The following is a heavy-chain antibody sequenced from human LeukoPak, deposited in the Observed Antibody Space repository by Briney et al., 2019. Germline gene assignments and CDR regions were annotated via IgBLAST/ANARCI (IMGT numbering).Heavy chain of an antibody. CDR3: ERLGSSGI. V-gene: IGHV4-39*01. D-gene: IGHD6-6*01. CDR1: RGSISSSSYY. Sequence: PSETLSLTCTDSRGSISSSSYYWGWIRQPPGKGLEWIGSIYYSGSTYYNPSLKSRVTISVDTSKNQFSLKLSSVTAADTAVYYCERLGSSGIWGQRTMVTVSS. J-gene: IGHJ3*02. CDR2: IYYSGST.